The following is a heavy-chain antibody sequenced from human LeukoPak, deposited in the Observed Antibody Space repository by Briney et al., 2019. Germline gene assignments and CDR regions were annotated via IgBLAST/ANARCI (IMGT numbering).Heavy chain of an antibody. J-gene: IGHJ4*02. V-gene: IGHV1-2*02. D-gene: IGHD5-12*01. CDR3: ARASGYADY. CDR2: INPNSGGT. CDR1: GYTFTGYY. Sequence: ASVKVSCKASGYTFTGYYMHWVRQAPGQGLEWMGWINPNSGGTNYAQKFQGRVTMTRDTSTSTVYMELSSLRSEDTAVYYCARASGYADYWGQGTLVTVSS.